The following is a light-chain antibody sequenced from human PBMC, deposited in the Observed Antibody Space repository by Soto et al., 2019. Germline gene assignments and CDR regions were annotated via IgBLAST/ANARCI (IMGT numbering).Light chain of an antibody. V-gene: IGLV7-46*01. CDR1: TGSVTSGHY. Sequence: QAVVTQEPSLTVYPGGTVTLTCGSSTGSVTSGHYPHWLQQKPGQAPRTLIYDTKNKHSWTPARFSGSLLGGKAALTLSGAQPEDEADYYCLLSYSDTKVFGGGTKVTVL. CDR2: DTK. CDR3: LLSYSDTKV. J-gene: IGLJ3*02.